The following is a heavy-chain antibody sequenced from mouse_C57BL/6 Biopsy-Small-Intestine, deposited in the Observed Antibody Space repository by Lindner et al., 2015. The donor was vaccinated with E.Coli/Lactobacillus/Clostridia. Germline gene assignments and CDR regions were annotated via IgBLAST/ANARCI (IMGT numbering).Heavy chain of an antibody. D-gene: IGHD1-1*01. J-gene: IGHJ2*01. CDR2: ISPKTGTT. V-gene: IGHV1-84*02. CDR3: AKVAASDRGPSYYYFDY. Sequence: SVKVSCKASGYTFTDYSIHWVRQAPGQRPEWMGWISPKTGTTNYAQTFQGRVTITRDTSLSTAYMEMNSLTSDDTAVYYCAKVAASDRGPSYYYFDYWGQGTLVTVSS. CDR1: GYTFTDYS.